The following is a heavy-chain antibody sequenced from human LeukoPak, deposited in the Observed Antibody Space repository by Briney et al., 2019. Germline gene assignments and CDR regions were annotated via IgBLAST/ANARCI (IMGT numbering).Heavy chain of an antibody. D-gene: IGHD1-26*01. CDR2: ISSGSSAI. CDR1: GFTFTTYS. CDR3: ARGLVGATGY. Sequence: GGSLRLSCEASGFTFTTYSMTWVRQAPGKGLEWVSIISSGSSAIFSADALEGRFTISRDDAKNLLYLDMNSLRAEDTAVYYCARGLVGATGYWGQGTLVTVSS. V-gene: IGHV3-21*01. J-gene: IGHJ4*02.